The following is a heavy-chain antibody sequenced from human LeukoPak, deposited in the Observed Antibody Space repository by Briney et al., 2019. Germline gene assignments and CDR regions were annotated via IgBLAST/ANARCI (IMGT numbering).Heavy chain of an antibody. CDR3: ARGGYSGYDSHFDY. CDR2: INSDGSST. CDR1: GFTFSSYW. D-gene: IGHD5-12*01. Sequence: GGSLGLSCAASGFTFSSYWMHWVRQAPGKGLVWVSRINSDGSSTSYADSVKGRFTISGDNAKNTLYLQMNSLRAEDTAVYYCARGGYSGYDSHFDYWGQGTLVTVSS. J-gene: IGHJ4*02. V-gene: IGHV3-74*01.